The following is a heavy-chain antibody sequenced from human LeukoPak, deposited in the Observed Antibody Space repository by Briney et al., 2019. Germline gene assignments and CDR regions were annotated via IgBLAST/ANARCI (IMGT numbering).Heavy chain of an antibody. V-gene: IGHV3-7*01. CDR1: GFTFSSYW. D-gene: IGHD6-19*01. Sequence: GGSLRLSCAASGFTFSSYWMSWVRQAPGKGLEWVANIKQDGSEKYYVDSVKGRFTISRDNAKNSLSLQMNSLRAEDTAVYYCARGRIAVAGTYIPSNWGPQLYYMDVWGKGTTVTVS. CDR3: ARGRIAVAGTYIPSNWGPQLYYMDV. J-gene: IGHJ6*03. CDR2: IKQDGSEK.